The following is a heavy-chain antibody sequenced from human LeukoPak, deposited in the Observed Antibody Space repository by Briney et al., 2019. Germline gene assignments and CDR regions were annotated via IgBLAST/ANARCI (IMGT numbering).Heavy chain of an antibody. Sequence: SETLSLTCTVSGGSISSYYWSWIRQPPGKGLEWIGYIYYSGSTNYNPSLKSRVTISVDTSKNQFSLKLSSVTAADTAVYYCARDEYYYDSSGYDYGYFDLWGRGTLVTVSS. J-gene: IGHJ2*01. CDR3: ARDEYYYDSSGYDYGYFDL. D-gene: IGHD3-22*01. V-gene: IGHV4-59*01. CDR1: GGSISSYY. CDR2: IYYSGST.